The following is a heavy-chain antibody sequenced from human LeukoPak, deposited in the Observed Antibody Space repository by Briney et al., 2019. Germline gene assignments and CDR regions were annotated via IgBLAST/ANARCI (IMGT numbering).Heavy chain of an antibody. CDR2: ITPILGTA. CDR1: GGTFSSYA. D-gene: IGHD1-26*01. CDR3: AREGAIVGTTGSYFDY. V-gene: IGHV1-69*13. Sequence: SVKVSCKASGGTFSSYAISWVRQAPGQGFEWMGGITPILGTANYVQKFQGRVTITADESTSTAYMKLSSLRSEDTAVYYCAREGAIVGTTGSYFDYWGQGTLVIVSS. J-gene: IGHJ4*02.